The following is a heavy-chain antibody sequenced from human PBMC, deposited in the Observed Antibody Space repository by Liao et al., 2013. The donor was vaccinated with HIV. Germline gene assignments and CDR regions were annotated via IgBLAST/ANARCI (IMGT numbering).Heavy chain of an antibody. CDR3: ASAGGDYYESSGFDF. V-gene: IGHV4-30-2*01. D-gene: IGHD3-22*01. J-gene: IGHJ4*02. Sequence: QLQLQESGSGLVKPSQTLSLTCAVSGGSISSGGYSWSWIRQPPGKGLEWIGYIYHSGRTYYNPSLKSRVTISVDRSKNQLSLKLSSVTAADTAIYYCASAGGDYYESSGFDFWGQGTLVTVS. CDR2: IYHSGRT. CDR1: GGSISSGGYS.